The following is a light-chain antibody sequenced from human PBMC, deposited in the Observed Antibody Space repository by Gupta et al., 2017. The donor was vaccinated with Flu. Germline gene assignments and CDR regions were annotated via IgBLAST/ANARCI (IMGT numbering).Light chain of an antibody. Sequence: SALPQPASVSGSPGQSITISCTGTSSDVGSYNLVSWYQQHPGKAPKLMIYESSNRAAGVASRFSGSKAGNTASLTISGREEEDAADYYRCAYAGSSNWVFGGGTKLTVL. J-gene: IGLJ3*02. CDR3: CAYAGSSNWV. CDR1: SSDVGSYNL. CDR2: ESS. V-gene: IGLV2-23*01.